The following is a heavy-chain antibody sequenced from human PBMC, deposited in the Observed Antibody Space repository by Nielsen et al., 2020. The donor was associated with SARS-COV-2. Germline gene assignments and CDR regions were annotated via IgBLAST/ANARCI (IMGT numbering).Heavy chain of an antibody. J-gene: IGHJ3*02. D-gene: IGHD3-3*01. V-gene: IGHV3-21*04. CDR2: ISSGSSYI. CDR1: GFTFSSYS. Sequence: GGSLRLSCAASGFTFSSYSMNWVRQAPGKGLEWVSSISSGSSYIYYADSVKGRFTISRDNAKNSLYLQMNSLRAEDTAVYYCARAKTTRVTIFGVVTPGAFDIWGQGTMVTVSS. CDR3: ARAKTTRVTIFGVVTPGAFDI.